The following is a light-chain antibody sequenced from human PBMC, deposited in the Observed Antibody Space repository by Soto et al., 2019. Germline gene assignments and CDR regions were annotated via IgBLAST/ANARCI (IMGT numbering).Light chain of an antibody. J-gene: IGKJ2*01. CDR3: QQSYSTPYS. Sequence: DIQMTQSPSSLSASVGDRVTITCRASQSISTYLNWYQQKPGKAPKLLIYAASSVQNGVPSRFSGSGSGTDFTLTISSLQPEDFATYHCQQSYSTPYSFGQGTMLEIK. V-gene: IGKV1-39*01. CDR1: QSISTY. CDR2: AAS.